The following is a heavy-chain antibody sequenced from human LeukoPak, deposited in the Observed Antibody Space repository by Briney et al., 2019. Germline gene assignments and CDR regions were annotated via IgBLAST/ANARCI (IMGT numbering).Heavy chain of an antibody. CDR3: AKDTRAMRYSHDY. CDR1: GFTFSTYE. D-gene: IGHD5-18*01. J-gene: IGHJ4*02. V-gene: IGHV3-66*03. CDR2: IYSCGST. Sequence: GGSLRLSCAASGFTFSTYEMNWVRQAPGKGLEWVSVIYSCGSTYYADSVKGRFTISRDNSKNTLYLQMNSLRAEDTAVYYCAKDTRAMRYSHDYWGQGTLVTVSS.